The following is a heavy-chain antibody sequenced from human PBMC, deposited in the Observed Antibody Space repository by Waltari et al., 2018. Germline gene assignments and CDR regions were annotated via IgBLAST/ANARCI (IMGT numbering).Heavy chain of an antibody. V-gene: IGHV4-31*03. Sequence: QVQLQESGPGLVKPSQTLSLTCTVSGGSISSGGYYWSWIPQHPGKGLEWIGYIYYSGSTYYNPSLKSRVTISVDTSKNQFSLKLSSVTAADTAVYYCARSPTHNWGSTYYYYYMDVWGKGTTVTVSS. CDR1: GGSISSGGYY. CDR2: IYYSGST. D-gene: IGHD7-27*01. CDR3: ARSPTHNWGSTYYYYYMDV. J-gene: IGHJ6*03.